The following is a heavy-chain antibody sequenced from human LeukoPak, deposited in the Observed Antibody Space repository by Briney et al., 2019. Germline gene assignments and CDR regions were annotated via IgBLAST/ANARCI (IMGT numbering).Heavy chain of an antibody. CDR1: GVSVRSYNY. CDR2: VYHSGST. V-gene: IGHV4-4*02. CDR3: ARRGYDSSGYYYAY. D-gene: IGHD3-22*01. Sequence: SETLSLTCAVSGVSVRSYNYWSWVRQPPGKSLEWLGEVYHSGSTIYNPSLKSRVTISVDTSKNQFSLKLSSVTAADTAVYYCARRGYDSSGYYYAYWGQGTLVTVSS. J-gene: IGHJ4*02.